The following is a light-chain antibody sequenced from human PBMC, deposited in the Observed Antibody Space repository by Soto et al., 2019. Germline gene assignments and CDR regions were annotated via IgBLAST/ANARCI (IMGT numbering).Light chain of an antibody. CDR1: QGIASW. J-gene: IGKJ2*01. CDR3: QPANSFPYT. Sequence: DIQMTQSPSSVSASVGDRVTITCRASQGIASWLAWYQQKGGKAPKLLIFAASSLQSGLPSSFSDSGSGTDFTLTITSLQPEDFATYYCQPANSFPYTFGQGTKVEIK. CDR2: AAS. V-gene: IGKV1D-12*01.